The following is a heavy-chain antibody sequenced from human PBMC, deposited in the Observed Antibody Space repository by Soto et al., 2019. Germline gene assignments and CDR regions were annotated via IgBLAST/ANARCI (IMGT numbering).Heavy chain of an antibody. V-gene: IGHV3-15*01. D-gene: IGHD6-19*01. CDR2: IKSKTDGGTT. J-gene: IGHJ4*02. CDR3: TTDDEQWLPLGY. Sequence: EVQLVESGGGLVKPGGSLRLSCAASGFTFSNARMSWVRQAPGKGLEWVGRIKSKTDGGTTDYAAPVKGRFTISRDDSKNTLYLQMNSLKTEDTAVYYCTTDDEQWLPLGYWGQGTLVTVSS. CDR1: GFTFSNAR.